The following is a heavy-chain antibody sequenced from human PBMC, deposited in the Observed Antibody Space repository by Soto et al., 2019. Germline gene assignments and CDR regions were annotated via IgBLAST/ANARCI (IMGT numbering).Heavy chain of an antibody. CDR3: ARSYSNYAGVGMDV. Sequence: GGSLRLSCAASGFTFSSYALQWVRQAPGKGLEWVAVISYDGSNKYYADSVKGRFTISRDNSKNTLYLQMNSLRAEDTAVYYCARSYSNYAGVGMDVWGQGTTVTVYS. J-gene: IGHJ6*02. V-gene: IGHV3-30-3*01. D-gene: IGHD4-4*01. CDR2: ISYDGSNK. CDR1: GFTFSSYA.